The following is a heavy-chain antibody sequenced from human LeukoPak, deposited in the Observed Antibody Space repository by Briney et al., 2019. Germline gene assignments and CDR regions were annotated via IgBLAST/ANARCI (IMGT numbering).Heavy chain of an antibody. CDR2: ISGSGGST. CDR1: GGTFSSYA. D-gene: IGHD3-10*01. J-gene: IGHJ4*02. CDR3: AKDHPGGPDY. V-gene: IGHV3-23*01. Sequence: ASVKVSCKASGGTFSSYAMSWVRQAPGKGLEWVSAISGSGGSTYYADSVKGRFTISRDNSKNTLYLQMNSLRAEDTAVYYCAKDHPGGPDYWGQGTLVTVSS.